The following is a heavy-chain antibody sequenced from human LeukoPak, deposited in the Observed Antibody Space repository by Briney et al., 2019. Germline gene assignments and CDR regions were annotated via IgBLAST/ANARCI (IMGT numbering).Heavy chain of an antibody. Sequence: PGGSLRLSCAASGFTFSNYAMSWVRQAPGKGLEWVSVIGHSGETTYYADSAKGRFTISRDNSRNTVYLQMISLRAEDTAVYYCAKDRPYNYDDSNSGIDYWGQGTLVTVSS. CDR1: GFTFSNYA. J-gene: IGHJ4*02. CDR2: IGHSGETT. CDR3: AKDRPYNYDDSNSGIDY. V-gene: IGHV3-23*01. D-gene: IGHD3-22*01.